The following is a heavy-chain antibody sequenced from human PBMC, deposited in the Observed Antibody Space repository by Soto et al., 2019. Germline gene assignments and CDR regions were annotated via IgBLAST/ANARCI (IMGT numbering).Heavy chain of an antibody. D-gene: IGHD4-17*01. CDR2: IIPIFGTA. CDR1: GGTFSSDA. V-gene: IGHV1-69*13. Sequence: VKVSCTASGGTFSSDAISWVRQAPGQGLEWMGGIIPIFGTANYAQKFQGRVTITADESTSTAYMELSSLRSEDTAVYYCARGANDYGDFFDAFDIWGQGPKVPVSS. CDR3: ARGANDYGDFFDAFDI. J-gene: IGHJ3*02.